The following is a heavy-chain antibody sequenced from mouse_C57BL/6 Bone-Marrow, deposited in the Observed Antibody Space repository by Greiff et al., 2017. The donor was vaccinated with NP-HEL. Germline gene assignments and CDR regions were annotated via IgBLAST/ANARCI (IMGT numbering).Heavy chain of an antibody. CDR2: ISSGGSYT. CDR1: GFTFSSYG. CDR3: AIRTGTWFAY. V-gene: IGHV5-6*01. J-gene: IGHJ3*01. D-gene: IGHD4-1*01. Sequence: VQLKESGGDLVKPGGSLKLSCAASGFTFSSYGMSWVRQTPDKRLEWVATISSGGSYTYYPDSVKGRFTISRDNAKNTLYLQMSSLKSEDTAMYYCAIRTGTWFAYWGQGTLVTVSA.